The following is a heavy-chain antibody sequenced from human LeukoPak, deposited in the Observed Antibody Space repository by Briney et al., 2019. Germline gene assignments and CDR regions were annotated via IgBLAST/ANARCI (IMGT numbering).Heavy chain of an antibody. CDR3: AKDALLTF. V-gene: IGHV3-74*01. J-gene: IGHJ4*02. CDR2: INSDGSTT. CDR1: GFTFSSYW. D-gene: IGHD3-9*01. Sequence: PGGSLRLSCVASGFTFSSYWMHWVRQAPGEGLVWVSRINSDGSTTTYAHSVKGRFTISRDNAKNTLYLQMNSLRAEDTAVYYCAKDALLTFWGQGTLVTVSS.